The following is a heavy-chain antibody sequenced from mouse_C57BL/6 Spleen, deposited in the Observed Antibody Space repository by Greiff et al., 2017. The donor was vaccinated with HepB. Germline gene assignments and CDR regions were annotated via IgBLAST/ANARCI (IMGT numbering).Heavy chain of an antibody. Sequence: QVQLQQPGAELVKPGASVKLSCKASGYTFTSYWMHWVKQRPGQGLEWIGMIHPNSGSTNYNEKFKSKATLTVDKSSSTAYMQLSSLTSEDSAVYYCARVVVATDYLDYWGQGTTLTVSS. D-gene: IGHD1-1*01. CDR2: IHPNSGST. J-gene: IGHJ2*01. V-gene: IGHV1-64*01. CDR1: GYTFTSYW. CDR3: ARVVVATDYLDY.